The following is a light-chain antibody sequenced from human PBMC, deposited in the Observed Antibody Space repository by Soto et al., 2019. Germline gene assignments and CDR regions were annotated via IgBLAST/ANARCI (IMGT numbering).Light chain of an antibody. Sequence: QSALTQPASVSGSPGQSITISCTGTSSDVGSYNLVSWYQQHPGKAPKLMIYEGSKRPSGVSNRFSGSKSGNTASLTISGLQAEDEADDYCCSYAGSSNYVFGTGTNVTVL. J-gene: IGLJ1*01. CDR3: CSYAGSSNYV. CDR2: EGS. CDR1: SSDVGSYNL. V-gene: IGLV2-23*01.